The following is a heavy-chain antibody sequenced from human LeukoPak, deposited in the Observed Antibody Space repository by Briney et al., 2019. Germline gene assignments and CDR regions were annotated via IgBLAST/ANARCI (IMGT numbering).Heavy chain of an antibody. Sequence: ASVKVSCKASGYTFTSYGISWVRQAPGQGLEWMGWISAYNGNTNYAQKFQGRVTMTRDTSISTAYMELSRLSSDDTAVYYCASRYSGYDLLGEFDVWGQGTMVAVSS. V-gene: IGHV1-18*01. J-gene: IGHJ3*01. CDR2: ISAYNGNT. D-gene: IGHD5-12*01. CDR3: ASRYSGYDLLGEFDV. CDR1: GYTFTSYG.